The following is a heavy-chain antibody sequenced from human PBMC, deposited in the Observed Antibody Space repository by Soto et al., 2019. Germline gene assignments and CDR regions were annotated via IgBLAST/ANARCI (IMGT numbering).Heavy chain of an antibody. J-gene: IGHJ5*02. CDR3: AREIKDVAVSWFDP. Sequence: ASVKVSCKASGYTFTSYAMHWVRQAPGQRLEWMGWINAGNGNTKYSQKFQGRVTITRDTSASTAYMELSSLRSEDTAVYYCAREIKDVAVSWFDPWGQGTLVTVSS. D-gene: IGHD2-2*01. CDR1: GYTFTSYA. V-gene: IGHV1-3*01. CDR2: INAGNGNT.